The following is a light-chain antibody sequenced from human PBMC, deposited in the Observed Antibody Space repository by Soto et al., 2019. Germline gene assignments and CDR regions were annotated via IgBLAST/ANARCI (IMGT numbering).Light chain of an antibody. Sequence: DIQMTQSPSSLSASVGDRVTITCRASQSISSYLNWYQQKPGKAPKLLIYAASSLQSGGPSRFSGSGSGTDCTLTISSLQPEDFATYYCQQSYSTLRTFGQGTKVEIK. CDR2: AAS. V-gene: IGKV1-39*01. CDR3: QQSYSTLRT. CDR1: QSISSY. J-gene: IGKJ1*01.